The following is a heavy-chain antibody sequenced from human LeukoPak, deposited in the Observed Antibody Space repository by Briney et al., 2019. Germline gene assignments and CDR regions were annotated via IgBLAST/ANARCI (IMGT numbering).Heavy chain of an antibody. J-gene: IGHJ4*02. V-gene: IGHV3-7*01. CDR3: AREGYYGSGSPPSLYFDY. D-gene: IGHD3-10*01. CDR1: GFTFGNYW. CDR2: IKQDGSEK. Sequence: PGGSLRLSCAASGFTFGNYWMSWVRQAPGKGLEWVANIKQDGSEKYYVDSVKGRFTISRDNSRSTLYLQMNSLRPEDTAIYYCAREGYYGSGSPPSLYFDYWGQGTLVTVSS.